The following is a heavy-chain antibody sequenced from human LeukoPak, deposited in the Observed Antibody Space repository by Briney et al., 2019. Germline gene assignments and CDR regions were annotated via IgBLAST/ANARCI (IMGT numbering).Heavy chain of an antibody. CDR3: ARGQRYCSSTSCYNNWFDP. V-gene: IGHV4-34*01. Sequence: SETLSLTCAVYGGSFSGYYWSWIRQPPGKGLEWIEEINHSGSTNYNPSLKSRVTISVDTSKNQFSLKLSSVTAADTAVYYCARGQRYCSSTSCYNNWFDPWGQGTLVTVSS. J-gene: IGHJ5*02. D-gene: IGHD2-2*02. CDR2: INHSGST. CDR1: GGSFSGYY.